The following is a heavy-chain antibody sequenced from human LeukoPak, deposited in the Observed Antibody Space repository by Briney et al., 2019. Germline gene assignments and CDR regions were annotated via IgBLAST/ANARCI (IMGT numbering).Heavy chain of an antibody. J-gene: IGHJ4*02. CDR3: AKEQYDYVWGSFADY. CDR2: ISYDGSNK. Sequence: GGSLRLSWAAAGFTFSTYAMSWVRQAPGKGLEWVAVISYDGSNKYYADSVKGRFTISRDNSKNTLYLQMNSLRAEDTAVYYCAKEQYDYVWGSFADYWGQGTLVTVSS. CDR1: GFTFSTYA. D-gene: IGHD3-16*01. V-gene: IGHV3-30*18.